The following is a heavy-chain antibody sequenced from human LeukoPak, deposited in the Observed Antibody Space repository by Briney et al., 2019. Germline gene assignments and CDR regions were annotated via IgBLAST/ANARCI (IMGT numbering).Heavy chain of an antibody. CDR3: ARDDYSNFSHWFDP. D-gene: IGHD4-11*01. J-gene: IGHJ5*02. Sequence: SETLSLTCTVSGGAINSYHWTWIRQPPGKGLEWIASIYYIGSPKYYPSLESRVTISVDTSKNQFSLKLSSVTAADTAVYYCARDDYSNFSHWFDPWGQGTLVTVSS. V-gene: IGHV4-59*01. CDR2: IYYIGSP. CDR1: GGAINSYH.